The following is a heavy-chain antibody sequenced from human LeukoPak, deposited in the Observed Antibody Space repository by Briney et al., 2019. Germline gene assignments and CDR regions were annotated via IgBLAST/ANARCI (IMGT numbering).Heavy chain of an antibody. J-gene: IGHJ6*03. Sequence: GGSLRLSCAASGFTFSSYGMHWVRQAPGKGLEWVAVISYDGSNKYYADSVKGRFTIPRDNAKNSLYLQMNSLRAEETAVYYCARIAYLDEGMDVWGRGTTVTVSS. CDR1: GFTFSSYG. CDR2: ISYDGSNK. CDR3: ARIAYLDEGMDV. D-gene: IGHD2-21*01. V-gene: IGHV3-30*03.